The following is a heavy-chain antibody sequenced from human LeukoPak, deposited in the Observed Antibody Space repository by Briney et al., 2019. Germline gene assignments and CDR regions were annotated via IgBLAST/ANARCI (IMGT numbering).Heavy chain of an antibody. D-gene: IGHD2-2*01. CDR3: AKEYCSSSSCHGYFDY. J-gene: IGHJ4*02. CDR2: IGFTHNT. CDR1: GFTFSSYA. Sequence: PGGSLRLSCVASGFTFSSYAMSWVRQAPGKGLEWVSVIGFTHNTYYADSVKGRFTISRDNSKNTVYLQMNSLRAEDTAVYHCAKEYCSSSSCHGYFDYWGQGTLVTVSS. V-gene: IGHV3-23*01.